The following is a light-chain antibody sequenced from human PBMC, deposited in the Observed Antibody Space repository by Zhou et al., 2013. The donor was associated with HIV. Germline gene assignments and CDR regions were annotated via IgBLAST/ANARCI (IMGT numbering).Light chain of an antibody. J-gene: IGKJ1*01. Sequence: DIQMTQSPSSLSASVGDRVTITCRASQSISSYLNWYQQKPGKAPKLLIYAASSLQSGVPSRFSGSGSGTEFTLTISSLQPDDFATYYCQQYNSYSPKFGQGTKVEIK. V-gene: IGKV1-5*01. CDR2: AAS. CDR1: QSISSY. CDR3: QQYNSYSPK.